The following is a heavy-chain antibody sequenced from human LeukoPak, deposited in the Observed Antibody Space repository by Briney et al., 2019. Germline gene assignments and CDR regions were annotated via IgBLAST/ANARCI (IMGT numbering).Heavy chain of an antibody. V-gene: IGHV4-61*08. CDR2: IYYSGST. Sequence: SQTLSLTCTVSGGSISSGGYYWSWIRQPPGKGLEWIGYIYYSGSTNYNPSLKSRVTISVDTSKNQFSLKLSSVTAADTAVYYCARHLMAAADGTWKYFQHWGQGTLVTVSS. J-gene: IGHJ1*01. D-gene: IGHD6-13*01. CDR1: GGSISSGGYY. CDR3: ARHLMAAADGTWKYFQH.